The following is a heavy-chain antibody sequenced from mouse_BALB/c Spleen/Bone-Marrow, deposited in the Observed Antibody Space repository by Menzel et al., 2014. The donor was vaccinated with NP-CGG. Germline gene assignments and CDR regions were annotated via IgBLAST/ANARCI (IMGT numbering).Heavy chain of an antibody. CDR1: GFNIKDTY. D-gene: IGHD2-14*01. CDR2: IDPANGNT. J-gene: IGHJ1*01. V-gene: IGHV14-3*02. Sequence: EAQLVESGAALVKPGASVKLSCTASGFNIKDTYMHWVKQRPEQALEWIGRIDPANGNTKYDPKFQGKATITADTSSNTAYPQLSSLTSEDTAVYYCASYRCAWYFDVWGAGTTVTVSS. CDR3: ASYRCAWYFDV.